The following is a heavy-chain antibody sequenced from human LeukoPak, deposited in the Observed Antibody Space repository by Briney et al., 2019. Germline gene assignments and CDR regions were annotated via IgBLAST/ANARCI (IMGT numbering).Heavy chain of an antibody. Sequence: SETLSLTCTVSGGSISNKYWSWIRQPPGKGLEWIGYIYYSGNTNYNPSLKSRVTILVDTSKNQVSLKLSSVTAADTAVYFCARDWGVGGRPGYMDVWGKGTTVTISS. V-gene: IGHV4-59*01. CDR3: ARDWGVGGRPGYMDV. CDR2: IYYSGNT. D-gene: IGHD6-6*01. J-gene: IGHJ6*03. CDR1: GGSISNKY.